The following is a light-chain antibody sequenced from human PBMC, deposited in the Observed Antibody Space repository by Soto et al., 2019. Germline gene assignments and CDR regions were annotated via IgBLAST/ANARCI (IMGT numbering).Light chain of an antibody. CDR2: EVS. CDR3: CSYAGSSTFYV. CDR1: SSDVGSYNL. V-gene: IGLV2-23*02. J-gene: IGLJ1*01. Sequence: QSVLTQPASVSGSPGQSITISCTGTSSDVGSYNLFSWYQKHPGKAPKLMIYEVSKRPSGVSYRFSGSKSGNTASLTISGLQAEDEADYYCCSYAGSSTFYVFGTGTKVTVL.